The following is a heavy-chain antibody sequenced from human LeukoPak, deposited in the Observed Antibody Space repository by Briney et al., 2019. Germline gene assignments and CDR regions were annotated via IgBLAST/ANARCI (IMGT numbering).Heavy chain of an antibody. CDR1: GGSISSGSYY. V-gene: IGHV4-61*02. Sequence: SETLSLTCTVSGGSISSGSYYWCWIRQRAGKGLEWIGRIYTSGSTNYNPSLNSRATISVDTSKNQFSLKLSSVTAADTAVYYCARKGLERRRAFDIWGQRTMVTVSS. CDR3: ARKGLERRRAFDI. D-gene: IGHD1-1*01. CDR2: IYTSGST. J-gene: IGHJ3*02.